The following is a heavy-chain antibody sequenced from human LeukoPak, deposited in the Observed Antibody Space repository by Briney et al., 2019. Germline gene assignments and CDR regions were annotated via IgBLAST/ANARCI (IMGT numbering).Heavy chain of an antibody. CDR2: ITANGDTT. CDR1: GSIFRSYA. D-gene: IGHD6-13*01. J-gene: IGHJ1*01. CDR3: ATRPPTREIIAAAGYFQH. Sequence: GGSLRLSCVGSGSIFRSYAVTWVRQAPGKGLDWVSSITANGDTTYYDDSVKGRFTISRDNSKNTLFLQMSSLRAEDTAVYYCATRPPTREIIAAAGYFQHWGQGTLVTVSS. V-gene: IGHV3-23*01.